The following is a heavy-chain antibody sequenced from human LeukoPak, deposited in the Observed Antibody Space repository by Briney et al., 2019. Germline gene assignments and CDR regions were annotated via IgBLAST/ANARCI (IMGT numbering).Heavy chain of an antibody. CDR1: GGSISSYY. V-gene: IGHV4-59*01. D-gene: IGHD3-22*01. CDR3: AREFRGGVYDSSGYWDY. Sequence: SETLSLTCTVSGGSISSYYWSWIRQPPGKGLEWIGYIYYSGSTNYNPSLKSRVTISVDTSKNQFSLKLSSVTAADTAVYYCAREFRGGVYDSSGYWDYWGQGTLVTVSS. CDR2: IYYSGST. J-gene: IGHJ4*02.